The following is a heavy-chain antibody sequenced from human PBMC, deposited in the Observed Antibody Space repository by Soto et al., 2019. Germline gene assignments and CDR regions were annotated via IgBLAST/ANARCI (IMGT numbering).Heavy chain of an antibody. CDR3: ARCGTLGTSCYD. D-gene: IGHD2-2*01. Sequence: QVQLQESGPGLVKPSQTLSLTCTVSGGSISSGGYYWSWIRQHPGKGLEWIGYIYYSGSTYYNPYVKSRVTISGDRSKNQFSLKLSSVTAADTAVYYCARCGTLGTSCYDWGQGTLVTVSS. CDR2: IYYSGST. J-gene: IGHJ4*02. V-gene: IGHV4-31*03. CDR1: GGSISSGGYY.